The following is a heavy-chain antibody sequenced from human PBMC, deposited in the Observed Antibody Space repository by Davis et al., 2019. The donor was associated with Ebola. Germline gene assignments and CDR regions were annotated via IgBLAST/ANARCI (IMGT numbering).Heavy chain of an antibody. V-gene: IGHV3-53*04. CDR2: IYSGGST. CDR3: ATRGASSSWYYYYYGMDV. J-gene: IGHJ6*02. Sequence: GESLKIPCAASGFTVSSNYMSWVRPAPGKGLEWVSVIYSGGSTYYADSVKGRFTISRHNSKNTLYLQMNSLRAEDTAVYYCATRGASSSWYYYYYGMDVWGQGTTVTVSS. CDR1: GFTVSSNY. D-gene: IGHD6-13*01.